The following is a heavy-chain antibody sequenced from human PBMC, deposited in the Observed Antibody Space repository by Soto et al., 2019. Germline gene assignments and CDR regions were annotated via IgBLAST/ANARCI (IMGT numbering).Heavy chain of an antibody. D-gene: IGHD6-19*01. CDR3: ARDEGSGWFLYYYYGMDV. V-gene: IGHV3-7*03. CDR2: IKQDGSEK. J-gene: IGHJ6*02. CDR1: GFTFSSYW. Sequence: LRLSCAASGFTFSSYWMSWVRQAPGKGLEWVANIKQDGSEKYYVDSVKGRFTISRDNAKNSLYLQMNSLRAEDTAVYYCARDEGSGWFLYYYYGMDVWGQGTTVTVSS.